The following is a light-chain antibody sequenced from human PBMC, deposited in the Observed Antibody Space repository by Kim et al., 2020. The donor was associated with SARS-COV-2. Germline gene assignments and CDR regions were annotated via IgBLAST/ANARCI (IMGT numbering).Light chain of an antibody. CDR3: QVWDSSTAYV. J-gene: IGLJ2*01. CDR1: NIGSKT. CDR2: RDT. V-gene: IGLV3-9*01. Sequence: ALGQTARITCGGYNIGSKTVHWYQQKPGQAPVLVIYRDTNRPSEIPEQFSGSNSRNTATLTISSAQAGDEADYYCQVWDSSTAYVFGGGTKVTVL.